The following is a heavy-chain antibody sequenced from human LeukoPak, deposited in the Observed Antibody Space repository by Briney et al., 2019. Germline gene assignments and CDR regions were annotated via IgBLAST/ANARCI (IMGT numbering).Heavy chain of an antibody. Sequence: TGGSLRLSCAASGFTFSSYAMHWVRQAPGKGLEWVAVISYDGSNKYYADSVKGRFTISRDNFKNTLYLQMNSLRAEDTAVYYCAREAALITMIVVVITREYYFDYWGQGTLVTVSS. CDR1: GFTFSSYA. J-gene: IGHJ4*02. V-gene: IGHV3-30*04. CDR3: AREAALITMIVVVITREYYFDY. CDR2: ISYDGSNK. D-gene: IGHD3-22*01.